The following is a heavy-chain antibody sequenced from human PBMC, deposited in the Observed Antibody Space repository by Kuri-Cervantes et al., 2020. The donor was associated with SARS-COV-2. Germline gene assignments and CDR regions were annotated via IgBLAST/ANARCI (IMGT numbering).Heavy chain of an antibody. D-gene: IGHD2-21*01. J-gene: IGHJ3*02. V-gene: IGHV3-7*04. CDR2: IKPEGGEK. CDR1: GFTFRSCW. CDR3: ARADPSDFALDI. Sequence: GGSLRLSCAASGFTFRSCWMSWVRQAPGKGLEWVAAIKPEGGEKHYVDSVKGRFTISRDNAKNSLYLQMNSLRAEDTAVYYCARADPSDFALDIWGQGTMVTVSS.